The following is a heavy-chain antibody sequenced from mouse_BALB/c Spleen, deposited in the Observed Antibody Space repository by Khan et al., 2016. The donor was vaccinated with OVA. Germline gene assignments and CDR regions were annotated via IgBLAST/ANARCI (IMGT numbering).Heavy chain of an antibody. CDR1: GYVFTKFG. V-gene: IGHV9-3-1*01. D-gene: IGHD2-10*01. Sequence: QVQLQQSGPELKKPGETVKISCKASGYVFTKFGMNWVKQAPGKGLKWMGWINTYTGEATYADDFKGRFVFSLETSASTAYLQINNLKNEDTATYFCARPPYFSYVMGYWGQGTSVTVSS. J-gene: IGHJ4*01. CDR3: ARPPYFSYVMGY. CDR2: INTYTGEA.